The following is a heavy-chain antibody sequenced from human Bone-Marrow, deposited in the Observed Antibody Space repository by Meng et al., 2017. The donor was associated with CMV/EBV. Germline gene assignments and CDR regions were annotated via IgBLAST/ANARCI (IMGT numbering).Heavy chain of an antibody. CDR1: GGSISSYY. D-gene: IGHD3-10*01. Sequence: SETLSLTCTVSGGSISSYYWSWIRQPPGKGLEWIGYIYYNGSTNYNPSLKSRVTISVDTSKNQFSLKLSSVTAADTAVYYCARDMPSLGGWGYWGQGTLVTVSS. CDR3: ARDMPSLGGWGY. J-gene: IGHJ4*02. V-gene: IGHV4-59*13. CDR2: IYYNGST.